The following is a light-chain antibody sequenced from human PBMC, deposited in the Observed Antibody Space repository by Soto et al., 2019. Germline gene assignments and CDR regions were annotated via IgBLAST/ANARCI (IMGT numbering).Light chain of an antibody. CDR2: KAS. CDR1: QSISSW. V-gene: IGKV1-5*03. Sequence: DIPMTQSPSTLSASVGDRVTITCRASQSISSWLAWYQQKPGKAPKLLIYKASSLDSGVPSRFSGSGSGTEFTLTISSLQPDDFANYYCQQYNSFGFGPGTKVDIK. CDR3: QQYNSFG. J-gene: IGKJ3*01.